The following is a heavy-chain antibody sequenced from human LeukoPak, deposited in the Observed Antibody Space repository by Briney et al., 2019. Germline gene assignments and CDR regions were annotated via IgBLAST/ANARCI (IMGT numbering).Heavy chain of an antibody. CDR3: ARDPVDVSITPIY. D-gene: IGHD5-12*01. J-gene: IGHJ4*02. CDR2: ISSSSSYI. V-gene: IGHV3-21*04. Sequence: GGSLRLSCAASGFTFSSYNMNWVRQAPGKGLEWVSSISSSSSYIYYADSVKGRFTISRDNAKNSLYLQMNSLRVEDTAVYYCARDPVDVSITPIYWGQGTLVTVSS. CDR1: GFTFSSYN.